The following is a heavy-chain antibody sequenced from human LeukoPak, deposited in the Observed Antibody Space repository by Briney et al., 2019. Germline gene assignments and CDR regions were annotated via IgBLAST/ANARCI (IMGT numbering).Heavy chain of an antibody. CDR2: IWYDGSNK. CDR1: GFTFSSYG. V-gene: IGHV3-33*01. J-gene: IGHJ3*02. Sequence: GGSLRLSCAASGFTFSSYGMHWVRQAPGKGPEWVAVIWYDGSNKYYADSVKGRFTISRDNSKNTLYLQMNSLRAEDTAVYYCAREKGAFDIWGQGTMVTVSS. CDR3: AREKGAFDI.